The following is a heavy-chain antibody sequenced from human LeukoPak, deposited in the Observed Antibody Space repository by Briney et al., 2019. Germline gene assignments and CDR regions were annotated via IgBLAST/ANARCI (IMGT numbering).Heavy chain of an antibody. CDR3: ARTGDYESFDY. CDR1: GFTFSDYY. Sequence: PGGSLGLSCAASGFTFSDYYMNWIRQAPGKGLEWVSYIHSSSAYTNYADSVKGRFTISRDNAKNSLYLQMNSLRAEDTAVYYCARTGDYESFDYWGQGTLVTVSS. V-gene: IGHV3-11*06. J-gene: IGHJ4*02. CDR2: IHSSSAYT. D-gene: IGHD4-17*01.